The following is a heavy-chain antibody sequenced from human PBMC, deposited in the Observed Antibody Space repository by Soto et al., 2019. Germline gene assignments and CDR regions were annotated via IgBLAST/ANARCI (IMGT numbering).Heavy chain of an antibody. Sequence: SETLSLTCTVSGGSISSGDYYWSWIRQPPGKGLEWIGYIYYSGSTYYNPSLKSRVTISVDTSKNQFSLKLSSVTAADTAVYYCARSITIFGAYNWFDPWGQGTLVTVSS. V-gene: IGHV4-30-4*01. J-gene: IGHJ5*02. CDR3: ARSITIFGAYNWFDP. CDR2: IYYSGST. D-gene: IGHD3-3*01. CDR1: GGSISSGDYY.